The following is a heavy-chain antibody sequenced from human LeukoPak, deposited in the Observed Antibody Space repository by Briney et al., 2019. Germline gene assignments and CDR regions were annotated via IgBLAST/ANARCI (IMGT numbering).Heavy chain of an antibody. V-gene: IGHV4-34*01. CDR1: GGSFSGYY. D-gene: IGHD5-12*01. CDR2: INHSGST. J-gene: IGHJ4*02. CDR3: ARRRDGYNAVRAFDY. Sequence: SETLSLTCAVYGGSFSGYYWSWIRQPPGKGLEWIGEINHSGSTNYNPSLKSRVTISVDTSKNQFSLKLSSVTAADTAVCYCARRRDGYNAVRAFDYWGQGTLVTVSS.